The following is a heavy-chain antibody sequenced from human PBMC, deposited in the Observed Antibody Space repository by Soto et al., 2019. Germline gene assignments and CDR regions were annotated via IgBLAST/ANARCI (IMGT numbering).Heavy chain of an antibody. J-gene: IGHJ6*02. CDR3: ARDRDLYNWNYGWHYGMDV. Sequence: GASVKVSCKASGYTFTSYGISWVRQAPGQGLEWMGWISAYNGNTNYAQKLQGRVTMTTDTSTSTAYMELRSLRSDDTAVYYCARDRDLYNWNYGWHYGMDVWGQGTTVTVSS. V-gene: IGHV1-18*01. CDR2: ISAYNGNT. CDR1: GYTFTSYG. D-gene: IGHD1-7*01.